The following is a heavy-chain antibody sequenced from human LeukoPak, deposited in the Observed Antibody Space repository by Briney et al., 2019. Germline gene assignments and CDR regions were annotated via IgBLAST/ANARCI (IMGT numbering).Heavy chain of an antibody. CDR3: ARVVYGSGSLYFQH. CDR1: GFTFSSYS. CDR2: ISSSSSYI. Sequence: GGSLRLSCAASGFTFSSYSMNWVRQAPGKGLEWVSSISSSSSYIYYADSVKGRFTISRDNAKNSLYLQMNSLRAEDTAVYYCARVVYGSGSLYFQHWGQGTQVTVSS. V-gene: IGHV3-21*01. D-gene: IGHD3-10*01. J-gene: IGHJ1*01.